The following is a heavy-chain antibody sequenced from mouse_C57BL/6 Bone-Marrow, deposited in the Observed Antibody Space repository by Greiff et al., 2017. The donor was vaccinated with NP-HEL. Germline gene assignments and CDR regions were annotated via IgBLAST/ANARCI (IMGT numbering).Heavy chain of an antibody. CDR1: GFTFSNYW. Sequence: EVKVVESGGGLVQPGGSMKLSCVASGFTFSNYWMNWVRQSPEKGLEWVAQIRLKSDNYATHYAESVKGRFTIARDDSKSSVYLQMNNLRAEDTGIYYCTGPLYGSSAWFAYWGQGTLVTVSA. CDR3: TGPLYGSSAWFAY. V-gene: IGHV6-3*01. CDR2: IRLKSDNYAT. D-gene: IGHD1-1*01. J-gene: IGHJ3*01.